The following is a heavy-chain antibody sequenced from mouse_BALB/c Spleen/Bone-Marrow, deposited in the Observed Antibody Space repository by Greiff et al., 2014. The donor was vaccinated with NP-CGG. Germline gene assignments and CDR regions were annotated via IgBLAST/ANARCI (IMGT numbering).Heavy chain of an antibody. D-gene: IGHD2-1*01. J-gene: IGHJ4*01. CDR2: IDPANGNT. CDR3: AIYYGNYYAMDY. Sequence: VQLQQPGAELVKPGASVKLSCTASGFNIKDTYMHWVKQRPEQGLEWIGRIDPANGNTKYDPKFQGKATITADTSSNTAYLQLSSLTSEDTAVYYCAIYYGNYYAMDYWGQGTSATVSS. V-gene: IGHV14-3*02. CDR1: GFNIKDTY.